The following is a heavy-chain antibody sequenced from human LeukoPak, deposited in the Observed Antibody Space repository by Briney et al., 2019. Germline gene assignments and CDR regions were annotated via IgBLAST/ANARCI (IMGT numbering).Heavy chain of an antibody. CDR2: IYYSGST. D-gene: IGHD1-26*01. CDR3: AKTGSYYLDWFDP. CDR1: GGSISSDY. J-gene: IGHJ5*02. V-gene: IGHV4-59*01. Sequence: SETLSLTCTVSGGSISSDYWSWIRQPPGKGLEWIGYIYYSGSTNYNPSLKSRVTISVDTSKKQFSLRLSSVTAADTAVYYCAKTGSYYLDWFDPWGQGTLVTVSS.